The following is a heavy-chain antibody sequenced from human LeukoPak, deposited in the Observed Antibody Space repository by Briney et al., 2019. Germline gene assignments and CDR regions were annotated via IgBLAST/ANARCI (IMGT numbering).Heavy chain of an antibody. D-gene: IGHD3-3*01. V-gene: IGHV1-18*01. CDR3: ASSLKLRFLEWTIHTPFDY. J-gene: IGHJ4*02. CDR1: GYTFTSYG. Sequence: GASVKVSCKASGYTFTSYGISWVRQAPGQGLEWMGWISAYNGNTNYAQKFQGRVTITADKSTSTAYMELSSLRSEDTAVYYRASSLKLRFLEWTIHTPFDYWGQGTLVTVSS. CDR2: ISAYNGNT.